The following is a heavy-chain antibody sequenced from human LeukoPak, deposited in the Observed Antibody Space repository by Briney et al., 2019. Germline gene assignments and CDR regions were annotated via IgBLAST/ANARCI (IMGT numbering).Heavy chain of an antibody. CDR2: INPNSGGT. CDR1: GYTFTGYY. J-gene: IGHJ3*02. V-gene: IGHV1-2*02. CDR3: ARVAPYYYGSGSYYNRAFDI. D-gene: IGHD3-10*01. Sequence: ASVKVSCKASGYTFTGYYMHWVRQAPGQGLEWMGLINPNSGGTNYAQKFRGRVTMTRDTSISTAYMELSRLRSDDTAVYYCARVAPYYYGSGSYYNRAFDIWGQGTMVTVSS.